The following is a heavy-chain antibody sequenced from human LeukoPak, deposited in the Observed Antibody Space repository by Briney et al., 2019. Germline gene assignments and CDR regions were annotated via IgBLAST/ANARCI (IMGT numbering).Heavy chain of an antibody. D-gene: IGHD4-11*01. Sequence: SETLSLTCTVSGDSISSYYWSWIRQPAGKGLEWIGRIYTTGSTNYNPSLKSRVTISVDTSKNQFSLKLSSLTAADTAVYYCAREGVTKYYFDYWGQGTLVTVSS. CDR1: GDSISSYY. CDR3: AREGVTKYYFDY. CDR2: IYTTGST. V-gene: IGHV4-4*07. J-gene: IGHJ4*02.